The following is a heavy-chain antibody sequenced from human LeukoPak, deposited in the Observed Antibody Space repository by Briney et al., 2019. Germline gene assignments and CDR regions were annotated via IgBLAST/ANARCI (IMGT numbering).Heavy chain of an antibody. CDR1: DGSISSYY. J-gene: IGHJ5*02. CDR2: IYYSGST. D-gene: IGHD3-3*01. CDR3: ARFAPYYDFWSNWFDP. Sequence: SETLSLTCTVSDGSISSYYWSWIRQPPGKGLEWIGYIYYSGSTNYNPSLKSRVTISVDTSKNQFSLKLSSVTAADTAVYYCARFAPYYDFWSNWFDPWGQGTLVTVSS. V-gene: IGHV4-59*01.